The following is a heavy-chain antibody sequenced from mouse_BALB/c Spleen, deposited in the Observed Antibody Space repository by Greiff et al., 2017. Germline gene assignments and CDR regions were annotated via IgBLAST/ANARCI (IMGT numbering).Heavy chain of an antibody. CDR3: ARSGPRGYFDY. J-gene: IGHJ2*01. V-gene: IGHV1S137*01. Sequence: VQLQQSGAELVRPGVSVKISCKGSGYTFTDYAMHWVKQSHAKSLEWIGVISTYYGDASYNQKFKGKATMTVDKSSSTAYMELARLTSEDSAIYYCARSGPRGYFDYWGQGTTLTVSS. D-gene: IGHD3-1*01. CDR1: GYTFTDYA. CDR2: ISTYYGDA.